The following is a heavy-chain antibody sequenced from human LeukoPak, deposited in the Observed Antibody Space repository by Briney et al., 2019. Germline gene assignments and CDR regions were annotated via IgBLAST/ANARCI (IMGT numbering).Heavy chain of an antibody. V-gene: IGHV3-33*01. CDR1: GFTFSSYG. D-gene: IGHD3-10*01. CDR2: IWFDGSNE. Sequence: GTSLRLSCAASGFTFSSYGMHWVRQVPGKGLEWVAVIWFDGSNENYADSVKGRFTISRDNSKDTLFLQMNSLRVEDTAVYYCARVLGRKYGSGGYIGVDVWGQGTTVTVSS. J-gene: IGHJ6*02. CDR3: ARVLGRKYGSGGYIGVDV.